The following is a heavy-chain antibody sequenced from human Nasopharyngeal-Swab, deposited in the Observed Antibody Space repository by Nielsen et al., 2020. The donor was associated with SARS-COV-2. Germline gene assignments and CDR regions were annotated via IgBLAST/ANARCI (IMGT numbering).Heavy chain of an antibody. CDR2: ISSSSSTI. Sequence: GGSLRLSCAASGFTFRSYSMNWVRQAPGKGLEWVSYISSSSSTIYYADSVKGRFTISRDNAKNSLYLQMNSLRAEDTAVYYCARKWGGDYYGSGSLPYYMDVWGKGTTVTVSS. CDR3: ARKWGGDYYGSGSLPYYMDV. D-gene: IGHD3-10*01. J-gene: IGHJ6*03. CDR1: GFTFRSYS. V-gene: IGHV3-48*04.